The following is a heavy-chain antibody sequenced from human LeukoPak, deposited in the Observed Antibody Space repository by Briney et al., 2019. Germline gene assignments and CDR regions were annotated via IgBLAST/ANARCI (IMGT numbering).Heavy chain of an antibody. J-gene: IGHJ6*03. CDR2: IYYSVST. V-gene: IGHV4-38-2*02. D-gene: IGHD3-9*01. CDR1: GYSISSDYY. CDR3: ARDLRDILTGYYPYYYYYMDV. Sequence: SETLSLNCTVSGYSISSDYYCVWIQQPPGKRLVWIGSIYYSVSTYYNQSLKSRVTISVDTSKNQFSLKLSSVTAADTAVYYCARDLRDILTGYYPYYYYYMDVWGKGTTVTVSS.